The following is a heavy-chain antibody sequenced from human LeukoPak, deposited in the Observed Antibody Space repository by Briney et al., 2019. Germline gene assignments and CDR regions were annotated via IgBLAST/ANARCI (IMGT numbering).Heavy chain of an antibody. CDR3: ARTYSIAVLDWFDP. D-gene: IGHD6-19*01. CDR1: GYRFPSYW. V-gene: IGHV5-51*01. J-gene: IGHJ5*02. CDR2: IYPGYSDT. Sequence: GESLQISCKGSGYRFPSYWIGAARQMPGKGLEWMGLIYPGYSDTRYSPYFQGQVTISADKSTSTAYLQWSSLKASDTAMYYCARTYSIAVLDWFDPWGQGTLVTVSS.